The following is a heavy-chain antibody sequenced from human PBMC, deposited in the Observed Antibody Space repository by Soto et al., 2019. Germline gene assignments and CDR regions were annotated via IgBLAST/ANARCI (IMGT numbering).Heavy chain of an antibody. CDR3: ARDCSGGSCYPGMDV. J-gene: IGHJ6*02. Sequence: GGSLRLSCVASGFTFGSYGMHWVRQAPGKGLEWLSSISSSGYIFSTDSVRGRFTISRDNAKNSVYLQINSLRAEDTAVYFCARDCSGGSCYPGMDVWGQGTTVTVSS. D-gene: IGHD2-15*01. CDR1: GFTFGSYG. CDR2: ISSSGYI. V-gene: IGHV3-21*01.